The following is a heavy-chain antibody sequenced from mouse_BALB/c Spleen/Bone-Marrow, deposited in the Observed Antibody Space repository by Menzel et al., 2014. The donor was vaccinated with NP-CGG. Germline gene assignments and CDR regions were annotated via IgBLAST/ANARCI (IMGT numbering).Heavy chain of an antibody. Sequence: VQLKESGGGLVQPGGSLRLSCGTSGFTFTDYYMSWVRQPPGKALEWLGFIRNKANGYTTEYSASVKGRFTISRDNSQSILYLQMNTLRAEDSATYFCARDINDNYNWYFDVWGAGTTVTVSS. CDR3: ARDINDNYNWYFDV. D-gene: IGHD2-1*01. CDR2: IRNKANGYTT. J-gene: IGHJ1*01. CDR1: GFTFTDYY. V-gene: IGHV7-3*02.